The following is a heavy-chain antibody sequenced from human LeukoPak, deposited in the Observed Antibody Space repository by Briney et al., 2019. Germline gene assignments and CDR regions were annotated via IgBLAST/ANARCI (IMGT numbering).Heavy chain of an antibody. V-gene: IGHV1-8*01. Sequence: GASVKVSCKASGYTFTSYGINWVRQATGQGLEWMGWMNPNSGNTGYAQKFQGRVTMTRNTSISTAYVELSSLRSEDTAVYYCARVYSSSLTYYYYYYYMDIWGKGTTVTVSS. J-gene: IGHJ6*03. D-gene: IGHD6-6*01. CDR1: GYTFTSYG. CDR3: ARVYSSSLTYYYYYYYMDI. CDR2: MNPNSGNT.